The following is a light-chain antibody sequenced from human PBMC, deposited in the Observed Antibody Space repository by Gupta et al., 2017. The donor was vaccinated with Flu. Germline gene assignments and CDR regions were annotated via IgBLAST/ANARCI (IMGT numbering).Light chain of an antibody. Sequence: QSVLTQPPSASGTPGQRITLSCFGSSSNIGSNTVNWYQQIPGTAPKLLIYSNNPRPSGVPDRFSGSRSGTSASLAISGLQSEDEADYFCAAWDDNSNVVFGGGTKLTVL. CDR3: AAWDDNSNVV. V-gene: IGLV1-44*01. CDR2: SNN. CDR1: SSNIGSNT. J-gene: IGLJ2*01.